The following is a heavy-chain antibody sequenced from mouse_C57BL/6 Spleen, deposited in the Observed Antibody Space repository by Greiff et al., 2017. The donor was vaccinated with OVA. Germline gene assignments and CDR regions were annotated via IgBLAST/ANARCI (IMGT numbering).Heavy chain of an antibody. V-gene: IGHV2-2*01. CDR2: IWSGGST. Sequence: VQLQQSGPGLVQPSQSLSITCTVSGFSLTSYGVHWVRPSPGKGLEWQGVIWSGGSTDYNAAFISRLSISKDNSTSQVFYKMNSLLADDTAIYYCARNSGNYPAWFAYWGQGTLVTVSA. CDR1: GFSLTSYG. CDR3: ARNSGNYPAWFAY. D-gene: IGHD2-1*01. J-gene: IGHJ3*01.